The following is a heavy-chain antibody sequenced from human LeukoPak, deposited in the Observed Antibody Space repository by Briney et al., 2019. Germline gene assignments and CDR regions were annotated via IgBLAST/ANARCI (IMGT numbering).Heavy chain of an antibody. V-gene: IGHV4-34*01. J-gene: IGHJ3*02. Sequence: PSETLSLTCTVSGGSISTYYWSWIRQPPGKGLEWIGEINHSGSTNYNPSLKSRVTISVDTSKNQFSLKLSSVTAADTAVYYCAGFSTTVTNDDAFDIWGQGTMVTVSS. CDR1: GGSISTYY. CDR2: INHSGST. CDR3: AGFSTTVTNDDAFDI. D-gene: IGHD4-17*01.